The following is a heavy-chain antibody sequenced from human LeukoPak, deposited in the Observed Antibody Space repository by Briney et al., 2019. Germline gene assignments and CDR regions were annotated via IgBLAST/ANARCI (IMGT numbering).Heavy chain of an antibody. CDR2: IYYSGST. Sequence: SETLSLTCTVSGGSISSYYWSWIRQPPGKGLEWIGNIYYSGSTNYNPSLKSRVTISVDTSNNQFSLKLSSLTAADTAVYYCARRGANSGSYSHFDLWGRGTLVTVSS. J-gene: IGHJ2*01. CDR1: GGSISSYY. V-gene: IGHV4-59*01. CDR3: ARRGANSGSYSHFDL. D-gene: IGHD1-26*01.